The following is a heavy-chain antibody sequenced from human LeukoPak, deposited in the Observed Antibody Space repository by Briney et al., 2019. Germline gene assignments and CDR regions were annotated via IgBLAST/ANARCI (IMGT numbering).Heavy chain of an antibody. V-gene: IGHV1-2*02. J-gene: IGHJ4*02. CDR1: GYTFTGYY. Sequence: GASVKVSCKASGYTFTGYYMHWVRQAPGQGLEWMGWINPNSGGTNYAQKFQGRVTMTRDTSISTAYMELSRLRSDDTAVYYCAREEGLSGSYALGDYLGQGTLVTVSS. CDR2: INPNSGGT. D-gene: IGHD1-26*01. CDR3: AREEGLSGSYALGDY.